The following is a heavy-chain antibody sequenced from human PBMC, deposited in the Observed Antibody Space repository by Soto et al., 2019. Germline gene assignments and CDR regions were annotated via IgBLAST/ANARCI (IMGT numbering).Heavy chain of an antibody. CDR2: ISATGGGT. D-gene: IGHD3-16*01. V-gene: IGHV3-23*01. CDR1: GFKFSNYA. J-gene: IGHJ4*02. CDR3: AKDRRAGGNSAFYFDF. Sequence: GGSLRLSCAASGFKFSNYAMSWVRQAPGKGREWVSLISATGGGTYYADSVKGRFTISRDNSHNTLYLQVHSLTAEDTAVYYCAKDRRAGGNSAFYFDFWGQRAHVTVSS.